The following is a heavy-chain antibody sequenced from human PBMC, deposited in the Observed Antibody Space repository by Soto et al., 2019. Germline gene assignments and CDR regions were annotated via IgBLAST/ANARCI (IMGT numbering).Heavy chain of an antibody. CDR3: ARGRYGDY. CDR2: ISAHNGNT. CDR1: GYTFTSYG. Sequence: QVHLVQSGAEVKKPGASVKVSCKASGYTFTSYGITWVRQAPGQGLEWMGWISAHNGNTDYAQKLQGRVIVTRDTSSSTAYMELSSLRSDDTAVYYCARGRYGDYWGQGALVTVSS. J-gene: IGHJ4*02. D-gene: IGHD1-1*01. V-gene: IGHV1-18*01.